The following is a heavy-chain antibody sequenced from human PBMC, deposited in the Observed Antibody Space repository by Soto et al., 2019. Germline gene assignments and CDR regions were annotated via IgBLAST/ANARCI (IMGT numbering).Heavy chain of an antibody. CDR2: ISGSGTST. D-gene: IGHD2-2*01. CDR1: GFTFSSYG. J-gene: IGHJ4*02. Sequence: GGSLRLSCAASGFTFSSYGMSWVRQAPGKGLEWVSGISGSGTSTYYADSVKGRFTISRDNSKNTLYLQMNSLRAEDTAVYYCARATGSNHPFDYWGQGSLVTVSS. CDR3: ARATGSNHPFDY. V-gene: IGHV3-23*01.